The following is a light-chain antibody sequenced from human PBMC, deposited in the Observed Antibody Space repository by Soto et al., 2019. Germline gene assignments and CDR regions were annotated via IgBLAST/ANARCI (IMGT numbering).Light chain of an antibody. CDR1: QTILYSSNNKND. Sequence: DIVMTQSPDSLAVSLGERATINCKSSQTILYSSNNKNDLAWYQQRPGQPPKLLIYWASTRESGVPDRFSGNGSTTDFTLTIRSLHAEDVAVYYCQQYHTTPYTFRQRTNLQTK. CDR3: QQYHTTPYT. J-gene: IGKJ2*01. V-gene: IGKV4-1*01. CDR2: WAS.